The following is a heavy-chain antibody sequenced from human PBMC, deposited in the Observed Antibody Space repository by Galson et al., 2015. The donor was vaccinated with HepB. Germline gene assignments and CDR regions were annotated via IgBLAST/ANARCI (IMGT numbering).Heavy chain of an antibody. V-gene: IGHV4-39*01. CDR3: ARQALYDSSGYFFDY. Sequence: TLSLTCTVSGGPISSSSYYWGWIRQPPGKGLEWVGSIYYSGSTYYNPSLKSRVTISVDTSKNQFSLKLSSVTAADTTVYYCARQALYDSSGYFFDYWGQGTLVTVSS. CDR2: IYYSGST. J-gene: IGHJ4*02. D-gene: IGHD3-22*01. CDR1: GGPISSSSYY.